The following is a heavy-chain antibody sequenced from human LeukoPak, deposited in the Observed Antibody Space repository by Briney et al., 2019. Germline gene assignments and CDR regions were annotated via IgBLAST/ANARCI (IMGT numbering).Heavy chain of an antibody. Sequence: GGSLRLSCAASGFTFSDYWMTWVRQAPGKGLERLATIKKDGSEKYYVDSVKGRFTISRDNAKNSLDLQMNGLRAEDTAVYYCARDGVNWGIDLWGQGTLVIVSS. D-gene: IGHD7-27*01. CDR2: IKKDGSEK. CDR3: ARDGVNWGIDL. V-gene: IGHV3-7*01. J-gene: IGHJ5*02. CDR1: GFTFSDYW.